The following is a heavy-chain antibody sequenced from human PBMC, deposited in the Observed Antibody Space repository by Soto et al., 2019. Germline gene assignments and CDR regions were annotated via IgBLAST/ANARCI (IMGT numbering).Heavy chain of an antibody. Sequence: QVQLVESGGGVVQPGRSLRLSCAASGFTFSSYGMHWVRQAPGKGLEWVAVIWYDGSNKYYADSVKGRFTISRDNSKKTLYLQMNSLRAEDTAVDYCARDLSPVFYFDDWGQGTMVTVSS. V-gene: IGHV3-33*01. CDR2: IWYDGSNK. J-gene: IGHJ4*02. CDR3: ARDLSPVFYFDD. CDR1: GFTFSSYG.